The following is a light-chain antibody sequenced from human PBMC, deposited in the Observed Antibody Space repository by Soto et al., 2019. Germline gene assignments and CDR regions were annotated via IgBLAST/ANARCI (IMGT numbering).Light chain of an antibody. J-gene: IGKJ2*01. CDR2: GTS. CDR3: QQYGSSPLYT. CDR1: QSVSSRY. Sequence: EGVLTQSPGTLSLSPGERVTLSCRASQSVSSRYLAWYQQKPGQAPRLLIYGTSTRATGIPDRFSGSGSGTDFTLTISILEPEDFAVYYCQQYGSSPLYTFGQGTKLEIK. V-gene: IGKV3-20*01.